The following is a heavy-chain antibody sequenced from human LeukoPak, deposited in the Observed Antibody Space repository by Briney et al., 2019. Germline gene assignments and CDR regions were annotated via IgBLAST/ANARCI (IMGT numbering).Heavy chain of an antibody. D-gene: IGHD2-2*01. CDR2: INPNSGGT. CDR3: ARETCSSTSCYAVFDY. J-gene: IGHJ4*02. V-gene: IGHV1-2*02. Sequence: ASVKVSCKASGYTFTGYYVHWVRQAPGQGLEWMGWINPNSGGTNYAQKFQGRVTMTRDTSISTAYMELSRLRSDDTAVYYCARETCSSTSCYAVFDYWGQGTLVTVSS. CDR1: GYTFTGYY.